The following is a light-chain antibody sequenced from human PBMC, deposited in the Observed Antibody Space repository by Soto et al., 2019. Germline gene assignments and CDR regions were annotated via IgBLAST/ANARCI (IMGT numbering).Light chain of an antibody. J-gene: IGKJ4*01. V-gene: IGKV2-28*01. Sequence: DIVMTQSPLSLPVTPGEPASISCRSSQSLLHSNGYNYLDWYLQKPGQSPQLLIYLGSNRASGVADRCSGSGSGTDFTLKISRVEDEDVGFYYCMQALQTPLTFGGGTKVEIK. CDR1: QSLLHSNGYNY. CDR3: MQALQTPLT. CDR2: LGS.